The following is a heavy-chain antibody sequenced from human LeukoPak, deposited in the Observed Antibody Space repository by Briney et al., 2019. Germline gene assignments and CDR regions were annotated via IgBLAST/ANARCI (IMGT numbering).Heavy chain of an antibody. CDR1: GFTFSSYA. J-gene: IGHJ3*02. Sequence: PGGSLRLSCAASGFTFSSYAMSWVRQAPGKGLEWVSAISDSGGRTYYADSVKGRFTISRDNSKEMLYLQMNSLRAEDTAVYYCAKTGYNYGFGVFDIWGQGTMVTVSS. CDR2: ISDSGGRT. CDR3: AKTGYNYGFGVFDI. V-gene: IGHV3-23*01. D-gene: IGHD5-18*01.